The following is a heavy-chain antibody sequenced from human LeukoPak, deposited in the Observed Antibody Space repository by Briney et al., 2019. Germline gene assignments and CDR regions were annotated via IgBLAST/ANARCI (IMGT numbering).Heavy chain of an antibody. V-gene: IGHV3-30-3*01. CDR3: ASARFAVTNYYDSSGYYYGAFDI. CDR2: ISYDGSNK. D-gene: IGHD3-22*01. Sequence: QPGGSLRLSCAASGFTFSSYAMHWVRQAPGKGLEWVAVISYDGSNKYYADSVKGRFTISRDNSKNTLYLQMNSLRAEDTAVYYCASARFAVTNYYDSSGYYYGAFDIWGQGTMVTVSS. CDR1: GFTFSSYA. J-gene: IGHJ3*02.